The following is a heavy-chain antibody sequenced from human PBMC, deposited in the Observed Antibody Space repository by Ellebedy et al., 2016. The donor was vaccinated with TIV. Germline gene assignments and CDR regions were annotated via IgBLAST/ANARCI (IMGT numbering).Heavy chain of an antibody. D-gene: IGHD3-10*01. V-gene: IGHV4-31*11. CDR3: ARGGGRDRGVLGY. CDR1: GGSINSNGYH. J-gene: IGHJ4*02. Sequence: MPSETLSLTCDVSGGSINSNGYHWSWIRQSPGKGLEWIGHIYYTGATYSNPSLKSRATISIDTAKNQFSLNLTSVTAADTAVYDCARGGGRDRGVLGYWGQGILVTVSA. CDR2: IYYTGAT.